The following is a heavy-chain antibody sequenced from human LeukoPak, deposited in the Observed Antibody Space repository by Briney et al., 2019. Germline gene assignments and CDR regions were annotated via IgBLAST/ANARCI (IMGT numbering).Heavy chain of an antibody. Sequence: GRSLRLSCAASGFTFSSYGMPWVRQAPGKGLEWVAVIWYDGSNKYYADSVKGRFTISRDNSKNTLYLQMNSLRAEDTAVYYCAREASTMIVPGGAFDIWGQGTMVTVSS. CDR2: IWYDGSNK. CDR1: GFTFSSYG. D-gene: IGHD3-22*01. V-gene: IGHV3-33*01. CDR3: AREASTMIVPGGAFDI. J-gene: IGHJ3*02.